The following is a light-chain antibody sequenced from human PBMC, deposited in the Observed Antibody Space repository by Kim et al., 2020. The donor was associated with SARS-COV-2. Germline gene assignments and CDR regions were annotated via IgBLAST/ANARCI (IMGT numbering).Light chain of an antibody. CDR2: DAS. J-gene: IGKJ4*01. Sequence: LSLSPGERATLSCRASQSVSSYLAWYQQKPGQAPRLLIYDASNRATGIPARFSGSGSGTDFTLTISSLEPEDFAVYYCQQRSNGLTFGGGTKLEIK. CDR3: QQRSNGLT. V-gene: IGKV3-11*01. CDR1: QSVSSY.